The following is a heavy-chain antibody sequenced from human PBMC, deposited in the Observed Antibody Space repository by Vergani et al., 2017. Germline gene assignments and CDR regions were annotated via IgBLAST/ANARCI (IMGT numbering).Heavy chain of an antibody. CDR1: GFTSSYYG. V-gene: IGHV3-30*03. CDR2: ISYDGTQK. D-gene: IGHD1-1*01. Sequence: QVHLVVSGGGVVQPGRSLRPSCVVSGFTSSYYGMHWVRQAPGKGLEWVAVISYDGTQKYYADSVKGRFTISRDNSKSTLYLQMNSLRTEDTAVYYCATKSCGTPGCQIGYFREWGQGTLVTVSS. J-gene: IGHJ1*01. CDR3: ATKSCGTPGCQIGYFRE.